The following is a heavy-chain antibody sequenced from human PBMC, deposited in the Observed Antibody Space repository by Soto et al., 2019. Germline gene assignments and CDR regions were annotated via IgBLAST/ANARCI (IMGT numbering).Heavy chain of an antibody. D-gene: IGHD3-9*01. V-gene: IGHV1-24*01. CDR2: FEPEDGET. CDR1: GYTLTELS. J-gene: IGHJ4*01. Sequence: QVQLVQSGAEVKKPGASVKVSCKVSGYTLTELSMHWVRQAPGKGLEWMGGFEPEDGETIYAQKFQGRVTMTEDTSTDTSYMEQSSLRYEDTAVYYCATPRPESDILPAYLLPFDYWGQGTLVTVSS. CDR3: ATPRPESDILPAYLLPFDY.